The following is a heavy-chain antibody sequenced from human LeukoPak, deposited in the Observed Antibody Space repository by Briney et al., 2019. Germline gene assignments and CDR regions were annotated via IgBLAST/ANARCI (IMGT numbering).Heavy chain of an antibody. CDR1: GYTFTFYY. J-gene: IGHJ4*02. D-gene: IGHD2/OR15-2a*01. Sequence: GASVKVSCKASGYTFTFYYMHWVRQAPGQGLEWMGVIGLSGGSTSYALKFQGRVTMARDTSTNTVYMELSSLRSDDTAVYYCATYFARRAFDSWGQGTLVTVSS. CDR2: IGLSGGST. CDR3: ATYFARRAFDS. V-gene: IGHV1-46*01.